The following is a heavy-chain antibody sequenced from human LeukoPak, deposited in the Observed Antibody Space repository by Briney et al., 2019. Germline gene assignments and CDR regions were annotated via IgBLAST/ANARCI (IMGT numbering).Heavy chain of an antibody. CDR2: ISYDGSNK. V-gene: IGHV3-30-3*02. J-gene: IGHJ4*02. D-gene: IGHD1-26*01. CDR3: AKPGWEYYFDY. Sequence: PGGSLRLSCAASGFTFSSYAMHWVRQAPGKGLEWVAVISYDGSNKYYADSVKGRFTISRDNSKNTLYLQMNSLRAEDTAVYYCAKPGWEYYFDYWGQGTLVTVSS. CDR1: GFTFSSYA.